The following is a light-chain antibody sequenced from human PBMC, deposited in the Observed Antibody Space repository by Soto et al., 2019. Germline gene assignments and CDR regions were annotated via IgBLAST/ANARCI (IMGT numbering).Light chain of an antibody. J-gene: IGLJ2*01. CDR3: SSYTRSSTVI. CDR1: SIDVGGYNY. CDR2: EVS. Sequence: QSALTQPASVSGSAGQSITISCTGTSIDVGGYNYVSWYQQHPGKAPKLMIYEVSNRPSGVSNRFSGSKSGNTASLTISGRQAEDEADYYCSSYTRSSTVIFGGGTKLTVL. V-gene: IGLV2-14*01.